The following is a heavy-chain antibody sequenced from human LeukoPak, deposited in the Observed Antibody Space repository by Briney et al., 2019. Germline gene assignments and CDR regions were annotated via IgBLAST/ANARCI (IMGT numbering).Heavy chain of an antibody. CDR2: IKQDGSEK. CDR1: GFTFSSYW. J-gene: IGHJ5*02. CDR3: ARGPEYYYGSGKNWFDP. D-gene: IGHD3-10*01. Sequence: GGSLRLSSAASGFTFSSYWMSWVRQAPGKGLEWVATIKQDGSEKYYVDSVKGRFTISRDNAKNSLYLQMNSLRAEDTAVYYCARGPEYYYGSGKNWFDPWGQGTLVTVSS. V-gene: IGHV3-7*01.